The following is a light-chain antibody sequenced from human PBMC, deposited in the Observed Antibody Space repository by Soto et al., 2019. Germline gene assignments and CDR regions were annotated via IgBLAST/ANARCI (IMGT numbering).Light chain of an antibody. CDR2: GAT. Sequence: EIVMTQSPATLSVSPGERATLSCRSSQVIRSNLAWYQQRPGQPPRLLIYGATSRATGVPARFSGSGSGTEFTLSISSLQSEDSAVYFCQQFDAPVTFGQGTKLEIK. V-gene: IGKV3-15*01. CDR3: QQFDAPVT. J-gene: IGKJ2*01. CDR1: QVIRSN.